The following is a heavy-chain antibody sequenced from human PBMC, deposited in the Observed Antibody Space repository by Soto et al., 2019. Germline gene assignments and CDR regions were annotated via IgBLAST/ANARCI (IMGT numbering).Heavy chain of an antibody. CDR1: GFTFSSYA. CDR2: ISGSGGST. Sequence: EVQLLESGGGLVQPGGSLRLSCAASGFTFSSYAMSWVRQAPGKGLEWVSAISGSGGSTYYADSVKGRFTISRDNSENTLYLQVNSLRAEDTAVYYCAKFKGSGNYYFDYWGQGTLVTVSS. V-gene: IGHV3-23*01. D-gene: IGHD2-15*01. J-gene: IGHJ4*02. CDR3: AKFKGSGNYYFDY.